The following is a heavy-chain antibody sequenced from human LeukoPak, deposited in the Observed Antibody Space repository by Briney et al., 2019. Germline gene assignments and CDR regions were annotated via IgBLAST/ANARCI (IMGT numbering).Heavy chain of an antibody. CDR2: IYYSVST. J-gene: IGHJ5*02. CDR1: GGSISIYY. CDR3: ARARTTVVTPHRFDP. Sequence: SETLSLTCTVSGGSISIYYWSWLRPPPGKGLEWIGNIYYSVSTNYNLSLKSRVTISVDTSKNQFSLKLSSVTAADTAVYYCARARTTVVTPHRFDPWGQGTLVTVSS. D-gene: IGHD4-23*01. V-gene: IGHV4-59*01.